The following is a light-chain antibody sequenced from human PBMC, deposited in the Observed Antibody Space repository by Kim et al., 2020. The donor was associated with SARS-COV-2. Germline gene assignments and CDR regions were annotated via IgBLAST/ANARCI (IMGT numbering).Light chain of an antibody. J-gene: IGKJ2*01. Sequence: DIQLTQSPSFLSASVGDRVTITCRASQGISSCLAWYQQKPGKAPKLLIYAASTLQSGVPSRFSGSGSGTEFTLTISSLQPEDFATYYCQQLNSYPLYTFGQGTKLEI. CDR2: AAS. V-gene: IGKV1-9*01. CDR1: QGISSC. CDR3: QQLNSYPLYT.